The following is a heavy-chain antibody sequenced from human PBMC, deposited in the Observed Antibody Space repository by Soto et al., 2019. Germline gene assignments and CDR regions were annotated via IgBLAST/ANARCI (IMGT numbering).Heavy chain of an antibody. D-gene: IGHD5-18*01. CDR2: ISGSGGST. J-gene: IGHJ4*02. Sequence: ASLRLSGAASGFTFSSYAMSWVRQAPGKGLEWVSAISGSGGSTYYADSVKGRFTISRDNSKNTLYLQMNSLRAEDTAVYYCAKSIQPKRGYYFDYWGQGTLVTVSS. V-gene: IGHV3-23*01. CDR3: AKSIQPKRGYYFDY. CDR1: GFTFSSYA.